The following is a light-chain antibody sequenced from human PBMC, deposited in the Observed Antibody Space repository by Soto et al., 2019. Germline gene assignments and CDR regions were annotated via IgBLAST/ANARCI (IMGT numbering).Light chain of an antibody. CDR2: EVS. CDR3: SSYAGSNNIYV. J-gene: IGLJ1*01. CDR1: SSDVGGYNY. Sequence: QAALPHPPSASGSPGHAVTISCTGTSSDVGGYNYVSWYQQHPGKAPKLMIYEVSKRPSGVPDRFSGSKSGNTASLTVSGLQAEDEDDYYCSSYAGSNNIYVFGTGTKVTVL. V-gene: IGLV2-8*01.